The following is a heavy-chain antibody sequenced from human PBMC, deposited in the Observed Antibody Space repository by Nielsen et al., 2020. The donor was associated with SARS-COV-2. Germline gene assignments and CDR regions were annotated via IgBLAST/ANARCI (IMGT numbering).Heavy chain of an antibody. CDR1: GFTFSDSF. Sequence: GGSRRLSCTASGFTFSDSFMSWIRQAPGKGLEWVSHISSSGSYIYYADSVKGRFTISRDNAKNSVYLQMNSLRAEDTAVYYCATDQYCPNGICSSGGRDYWGQGTLVAVSS. D-gene: IGHD2-8*01. CDR2: ISSSGSYI. CDR3: ATDQYCPNGICSSGGRDY. J-gene: IGHJ4*02. V-gene: IGHV3-11*04.